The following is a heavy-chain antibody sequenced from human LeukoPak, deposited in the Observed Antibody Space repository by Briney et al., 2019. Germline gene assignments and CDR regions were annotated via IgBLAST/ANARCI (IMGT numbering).Heavy chain of an antibody. Sequence: SETLSLTCTVSGGSISSGDYYWSWIRQPPGEGLEWIGSIYYSGSTYYNPSLKSRVTISVDKSKNQFSLKLSSVTAAETAVYYCAREVGAIPSWGQGTLVTVSS. V-gene: IGHV4-30-4*08. D-gene: IGHD1-26*01. CDR1: GGSISSGDYY. J-gene: IGHJ4*02. CDR3: AREVGAIPS. CDR2: IYYSGST.